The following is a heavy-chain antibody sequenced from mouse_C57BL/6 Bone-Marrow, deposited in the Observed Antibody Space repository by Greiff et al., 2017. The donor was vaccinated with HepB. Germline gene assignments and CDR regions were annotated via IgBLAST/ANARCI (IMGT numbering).Heavy chain of an antibody. Sequence: EVHLVESGGGLVKPGGSLKLSCAASGFTFSSYAMSWVRQTPEKRLEWVATISDGGSYTYYPDNVKGRFTISRDNAKNNLYLQMSHLKSEDTAMYYCARERFYFDYWGQGTTLTVAS. CDR1: GFTFSSYA. CDR3: ARERFYFDY. V-gene: IGHV5-4*01. J-gene: IGHJ2*01. CDR2: ISDGGSYT. D-gene: IGHD1-1*01.